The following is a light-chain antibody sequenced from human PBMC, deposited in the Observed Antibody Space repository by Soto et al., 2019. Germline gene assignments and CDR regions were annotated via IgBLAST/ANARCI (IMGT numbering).Light chain of an antibody. CDR1: QHVTTTY. CDR3: RQYDSSFT. J-gene: IGKJ4*01. Sequence: ALTQSPATLYSSPGERATLSCTASQHVTTTYIAWYQQKFGQAPRLLIYGASTRATGTPDRFTGGGFGTDFTLTSSRVEPEDFAVYYCRQYDSSFTFGGGTKVEMK. V-gene: IGKV3-20*01. CDR2: GAS.